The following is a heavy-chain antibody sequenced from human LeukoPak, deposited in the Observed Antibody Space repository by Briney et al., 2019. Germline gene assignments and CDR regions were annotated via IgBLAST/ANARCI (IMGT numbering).Heavy chain of an antibody. V-gene: IGHV3-53*01. D-gene: IGHD2-2*02. CDR3: ARSYTAYMNWFDP. J-gene: IGHJ5*02. Sequence: GGSLRPPCAASGFTVSSNYMSWVRQAPGKGLEWVSVIYSGGSTYYADSVKGRFTISRDNSKNTLYLQMNSLRAEDTAVYYCARSYTAYMNWFDPWGQGTLVTVSS. CDR1: GFTVSSNY. CDR2: IYSGGST.